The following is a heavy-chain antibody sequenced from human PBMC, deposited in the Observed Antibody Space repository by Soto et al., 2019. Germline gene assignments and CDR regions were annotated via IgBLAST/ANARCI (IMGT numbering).Heavy chain of an antibody. CDR3: ARDHYGDYQYYYGMDV. Sequence: SETLSLTCTVSGGSISSGNYYWSWIRQPPGKGLEWIGFISYSGSTYYNMSLKSRITISVDTSKNQFSLNLSSVTAADTAVYYCARDHYGDYQYYYGMDVWGQGTTVTVSS. V-gene: IGHV4-30-4*02. CDR1: GGSISSGNYY. D-gene: IGHD4-17*01. J-gene: IGHJ6*02. CDR2: ISYSGST.